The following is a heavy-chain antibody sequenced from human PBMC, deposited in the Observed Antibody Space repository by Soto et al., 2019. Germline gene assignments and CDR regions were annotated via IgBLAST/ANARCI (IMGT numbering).Heavy chain of an antibody. CDR3: AILTSGSVDY. J-gene: IGHJ4*02. V-gene: IGHV4-39*01. D-gene: IGHD3-10*01. CDR1: GGSISSSSYY. Sequence: QLQLQESGPGLVKPSETLSLTCTVSGGSISSSSYYWGWIRQPPGKGLEWIGSIYYSGGTYYNPSLKSRVTTSVDTSKNQYSLKLSSVTAADTAVYYCAILTSGSVDYWGQGTLVTVSA. CDR2: IYYSGGT.